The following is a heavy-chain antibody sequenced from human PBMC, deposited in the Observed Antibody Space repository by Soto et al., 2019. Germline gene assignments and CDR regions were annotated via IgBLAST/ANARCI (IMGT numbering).Heavy chain of an antibody. J-gene: IGHJ4*02. D-gene: IGHD5-12*01. Sequence: QVQLVESGGGVVQPERSLRLSCAASGFIFSSYAMHWVRQAPGNGLEWVGFIWYDRSNTFYAESVKGRFTISRDNSKNTVYLQINALRVEDTAVYYCARDFSMVIVAPGYWGQGTLVTVSS. CDR1: GFIFSSYA. V-gene: IGHV3-33*01. CDR2: IWYDRSNT. CDR3: ARDFSMVIVAPGY.